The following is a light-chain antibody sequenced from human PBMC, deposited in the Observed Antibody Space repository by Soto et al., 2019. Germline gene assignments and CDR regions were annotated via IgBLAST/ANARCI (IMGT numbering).Light chain of an antibody. V-gene: IGKV1-5*03. Sequence: DIPMNQSPSTLSASVGDRVIITCRASQSISNWLAWYQQKPGKAPNLLIYKASSLKSGVPSRFSGSGSGTDFTLTISRLEPEDFVVYYCQQYGRSPTFGQGTKVDIK. J-gene: IGKJ1*01. CDR3: QQYGRSPT. CDR2: KAS. CDR1: QSISNW.